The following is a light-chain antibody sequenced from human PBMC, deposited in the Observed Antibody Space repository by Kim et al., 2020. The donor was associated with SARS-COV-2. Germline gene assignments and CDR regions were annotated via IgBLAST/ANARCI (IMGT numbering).Light chain of an antibody. CDR3: QQYNSYSGT. V-gene: IGKV1-5*03. Sequence: ASVGASVTITCRASQSISNWLAWYQQKPGKATKLLIYKASTLESGVPSRFSGSGSRTEFTLTISSLQPDDFATYYCQQYNSYSGTFGQGTKVDIK. CDR1: QSISNW. CDR2: KAS. J-gene: IGKJ1*01.